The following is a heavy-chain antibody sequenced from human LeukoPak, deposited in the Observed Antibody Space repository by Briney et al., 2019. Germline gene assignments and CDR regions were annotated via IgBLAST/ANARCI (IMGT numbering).Heavy chain of an antibody. V-gene: IGHV3-21*04. CDR2: ITSSRSYI. CDR1: GFTFSSYS. CDR3: AKADSARGVTLKSTIDY. J-gene: IGHJ4*02. Sequence: GGSLRPSCAASGFTFSSYSMNWVRQAPGKGLEWVSSITSSRSYIYYADSVKGRFTISRDNSKNTLYLQMNSLRGEDTAVYYCAKADSARGVTLKSTIDYWGQGTLVTVSS. D-gene: IGHD2-21*02.